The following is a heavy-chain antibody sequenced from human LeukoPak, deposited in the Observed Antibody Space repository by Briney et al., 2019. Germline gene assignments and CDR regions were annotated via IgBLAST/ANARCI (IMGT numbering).Heavy chain of an antibody. Sequence: GGSLRLSCAASGFTFSSYSMNWVRQAPGKGLEWVSYISSSSSTIYYADSVKGRFTISRDNAKNSLYLQMNSLRAEDTAVYYCAGGREQWLVYDFDYWGQGTLVTVSS. CDR1: GFTFSSYS. D-gene: IGHD6-19*01. CDR2: ISSSSSTI. J-gene: IGHJ4*02. CDR3: AGGREQWLVYDFDY. V-gene: IGHV3-48*04.